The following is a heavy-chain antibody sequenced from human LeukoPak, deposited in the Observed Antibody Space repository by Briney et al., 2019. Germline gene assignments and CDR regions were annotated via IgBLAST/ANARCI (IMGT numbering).Heavy chain of an antibody. CDR3: ARDLDFDGYYFDY. V-gene: IGHV3-7*05. CDR2: IKQDGSEK. D-gene: IGHD3-9*01. Sequence: PGGSLTLSCAASGXTFSSYWMSWVRQAPGKGLEWVANIKQDGSEKFYVDSVKGRFTVSRDNAKNSLYLQMNSLRAEDTAVYYCARDLDFDGYYFDYWGQGTLVTVSS. CDR1: GXTFSSYW. J-gene: IGHJ4*02.